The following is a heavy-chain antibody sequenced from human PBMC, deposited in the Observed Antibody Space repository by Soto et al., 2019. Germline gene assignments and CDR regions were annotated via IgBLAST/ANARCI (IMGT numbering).Heavy chain of an antibody. V-gene: IGHV4-59*01. CDR3: ARDTGSYYLDY. Sequence: XETLSLTCTIDGCSISSYFWSWIRQPPGKGLEWIGYIHYSGTTVYSPSLKSRVTMSIDTSENQFTLNLTSVTAADTAVYYCARDTGSYYLDYWGQGNLVTVSS. D-gene: IGHD1-26*01. J-gene: IGHJ4*01. CDR1: GCSISSYF. CDR2: IHYSGTT.